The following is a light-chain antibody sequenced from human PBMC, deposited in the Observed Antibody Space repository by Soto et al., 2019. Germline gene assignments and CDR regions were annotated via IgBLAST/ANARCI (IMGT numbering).Light chain of an antibody. V-gene: IGKV1-5*03. CDR2: ETS. CDR1: QNIRNW. CDR3: QHMRT. J-gene: IGKJ1*01. Sequence: DIQMTQSPSTLSASVGDRVTITCRASQNIRNWLAWYQQKPGKAPKLLIYETSSLESGVPSRFSGSGFGTEFSLTISSLQPDDFGSYYCQHMRTFGQGTKVDIK.